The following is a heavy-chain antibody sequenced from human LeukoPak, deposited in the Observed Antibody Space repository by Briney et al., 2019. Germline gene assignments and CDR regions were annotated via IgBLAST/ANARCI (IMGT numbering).Heavy chain of an antibody. CDR2: IYYSGST. J-gene: IGHJ4*02. CDR1: GGSFSGYY. Sequence: PSETLSLTCAVYGGSFSGYYWSWIRQPPGKGLEWIGNIYYSGSTYYNPSLRSRVTISVDTSKNQFSLKLSSVTAADTAVYYCAHGPYYYDTSSFDYWGQGTLVTVSS. D-gene: IGHD3-22*01. V-gene: IGHV4-34*01. CDR3: AHGPYYYDTSSFDY.